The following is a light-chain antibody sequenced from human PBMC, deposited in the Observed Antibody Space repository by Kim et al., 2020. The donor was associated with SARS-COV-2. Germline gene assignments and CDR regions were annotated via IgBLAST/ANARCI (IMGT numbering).Light chain of an antibody. J-gene: IGLJ1*01. CDR3: NSRDSSGDLYL. CDR2: GKN. V-gene: IGLV3-19*01. Sequence: SSELTQDPAVSVALGQTVTITCQGDSLRSYYANWYQQKPGQAPILVTYGKNNRPSGIPDRFSGSNSGNTASLTITGAQAEDEADYYCNSRDSSGDLYLFGAGTKSPS. CDR1: SLRSYY.